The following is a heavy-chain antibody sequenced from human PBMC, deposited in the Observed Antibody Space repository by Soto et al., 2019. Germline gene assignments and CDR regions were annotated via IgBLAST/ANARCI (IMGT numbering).Heavy chain of an antibody. CDR3: ALERVTGHYYCYY. CDR1: GYTFTSYG. J-gene: IGHJ4*02. V-gene: IGHV1-18*01. D-gene: IGHD3-22*01. CDR2: ISAYNGNT. Sequence: VQLVQSGAEVKKPGASVKVSCKPSGYTFTSYGISWVRQAPGQGLEWIEWISAYNGNTNYAHKLQGRVTMTTATSISTGYMELRTRRSDDPAVYYFALERVTGHYYCYYWGQGTLVPVSA.